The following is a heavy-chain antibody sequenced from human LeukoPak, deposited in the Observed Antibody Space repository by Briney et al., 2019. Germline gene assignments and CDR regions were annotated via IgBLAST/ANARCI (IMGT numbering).Heavy chain of an antibody. D-gene: IGHD2-2*01. CDR1: GYTFTSYY. CDR2: INPSSGST. J-gene: IGHJ4*02. Sequence: GASVKVSCKASGYTFTSYYMHWVRQAPGQGLEWMGIINPSSGSTSYAQRFQGRVTMTRDTSTSTVYMELSSLRSEDTAVYYCARGLGYCSSTSCYAVAAAGTYWGQGTLVTVSS. V-gene: IGHV1-46*01. CDR3: ARGLGYCSSTSCYAVAAAGTY.